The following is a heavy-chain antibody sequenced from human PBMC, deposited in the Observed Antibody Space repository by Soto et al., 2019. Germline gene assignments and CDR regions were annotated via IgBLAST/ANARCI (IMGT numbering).Heavy chain of an antibody. V-gene: IGHV4-34*01. CDR1: GGSFSGYY. CDR2: INHSGST. Sequence: SETLSLTCAVYGGSFSGYYWSWIRQPPGKGLEWIGEINHSGSTNYNPSLKSRVTISVDTSKNQFSLKLSSVTAADTAVYYCAREWGSSWYDIDYWGQGTLVTVSS. CDR3: AREWGSSWYDIDY. D-gene: IGHD6-13*01. J-gene: IGHJ4*02.